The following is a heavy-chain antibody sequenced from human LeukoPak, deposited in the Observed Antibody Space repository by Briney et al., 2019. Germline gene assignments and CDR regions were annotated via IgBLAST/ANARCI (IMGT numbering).Heavy chain of an antibody. J-gene: IGHJ4*02. CDR3: ARDRSSGWYVYDY. CDR2: IYSDSST. V-gene: IGHV3-NL1*01. D-gene: IGHD6-19*01. Sequence: PGRSLRLSCEASGFSLSGYGMHWVRQAPGKGLEWLAVIYSDSSTYYADSVKGRFTISRDNSKNTLYLQMNSLRAEDTAVYYCARDRSSGWYVYDYWGQGTLVTVSS. CDR1: GFSLSGYG.